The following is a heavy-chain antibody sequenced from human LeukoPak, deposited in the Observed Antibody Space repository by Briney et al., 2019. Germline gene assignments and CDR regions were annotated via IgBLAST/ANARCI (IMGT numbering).Heavy chain of an antibody. D-gene: IGHD6-13*01. CDR2: INTNTGNP. J-gene: IGHJ3*02. V-gene: IGHV7-4-1*02. CDR3: ARERRSSSPGEQQLVRAFDI. Sequence: ASVNVSCKASGYTFTNYAMNWVRQAPGQGLEWMGWINTNTGNPTYAQGFTGRFVFSLDTSVSTAYLQISSLKAEDTAMYYCARERRSSSPGEQQLVRAFDIWGQGTMVTISS. CDR1: GYTFTNYA.